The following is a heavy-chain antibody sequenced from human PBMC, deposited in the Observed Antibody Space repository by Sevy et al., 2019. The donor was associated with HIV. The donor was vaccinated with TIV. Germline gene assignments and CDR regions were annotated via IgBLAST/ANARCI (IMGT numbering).Heavy chain of an antibody. D-gene: IGHD3-22*01. J-gene: IGHJ3*01. CDR1: GLTFNTHA. Sequence: GGSLRLSCAASGLTFNTHAMNWVRQAPGKGLEWVSGISATGGGTYYTDSVKGRFTVSRDNSQNTLYLQMNSLRADDTAIYYCAKALNPALESMIEVIFRTLKGFDVWGQGTMVTVSS. CDR3: AKALNPALESMIEVIFRTLKGFDV. CDR2: ISATGGGT. V-gene: IGHV3-23*01.